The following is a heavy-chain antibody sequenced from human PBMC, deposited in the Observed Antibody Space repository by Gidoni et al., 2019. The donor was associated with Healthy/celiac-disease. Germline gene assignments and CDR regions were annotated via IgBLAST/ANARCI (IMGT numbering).Heavy chain of an antibody. D-gene: IGHD2-15*01. V-gene: IGHV4-4*07. CDR3: AREAPLDGGSCFDY. J-gene: IGHJ4*02. Sequence: YNPSLKSRVTMSVDTSKNQFSLKLSSVTAADTAVYYCAREAPLDGGSCFDYWGQGTLVTVSS.